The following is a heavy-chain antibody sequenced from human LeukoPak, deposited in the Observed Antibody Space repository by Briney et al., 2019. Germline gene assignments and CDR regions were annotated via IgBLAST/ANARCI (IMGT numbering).Heavy chain of an antibody. D-gene: IGHD4-17*01. V-gene: IGHV7-4-1*02. CDR1: GGTFSSYA. CDR2: INTNTGNP. CDR3: ARDDYGDLGAFDI. J-gene: IGHJ3*02. Sequence: ASVKVSCKASGGTFSSYAISWVRQAPGQGLEWMGWINTNTGNPTYAQGFTGRFVFSLDTSVSTAYLQISSLKAEDTAVYYCARDDYGDLGAFDIWGQGTMVTVSS.